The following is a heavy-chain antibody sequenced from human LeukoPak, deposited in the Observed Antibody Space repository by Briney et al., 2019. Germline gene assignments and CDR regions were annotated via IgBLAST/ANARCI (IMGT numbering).Heavy chain of an antibody. V-gene: IGHV4-39*07. J-gene: IGHJ5*02. CDR1: GGSISTTTNS. CDR2: IYYGGSP. D-gene: IGHD3-3*01. Sequence: SETLSLTCNVSGGSISTTTNSWGWAWIRQRPTKGLEWIGSIYYGGSPYYTSSLKSRVTISVDTSKNQFSLKLSSVTAADTAVYYCARNPMALGVDDAWGQGTLVTVSS. CDR3: ARNPMALGVDDA.